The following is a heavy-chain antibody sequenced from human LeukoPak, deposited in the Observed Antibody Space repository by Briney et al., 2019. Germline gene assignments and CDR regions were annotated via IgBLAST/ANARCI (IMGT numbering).Heavy chain of an antibody. Sequence: SKTLSLTCTVSGGSISSGSYYWSWIRQPAGKGLEWIGRTYTSGSTNYNPSLKSRVTISVDTSKNQFSLKPSSVTAADTAVYYCARGGYSGYVAWFDPWGQGTLVTVSS. J-gene: IGHJ5*02. V-gene: IGHV4-61*02. D-gene: IGHD5-12*01. CDR3: ARGGYSGYVAWFDP. CDR1: GGSISSGSYY. CDR2: TYTSGST.